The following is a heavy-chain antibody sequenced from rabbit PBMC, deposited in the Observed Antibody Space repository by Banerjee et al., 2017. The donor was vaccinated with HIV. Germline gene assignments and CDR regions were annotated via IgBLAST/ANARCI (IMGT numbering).Heavy chain of an antibody. D-gene: IGHD4-1*01. CDR1: GFSFSSSYW. Sequence: QEQLEESGGDLVKPEGSLTLTCTASGFSFSSSYWICWVRQAPGKGLEWIACIYTTSSGDTYYASWAKGRFTISNASSTTMTLQVTSLTAADTATYFCARDLAGVIGWNFNLWGPGTLVTVS. J-gene: IGHJ4*01. CDR2: IYTTSSGDT. CDR3: ARDLAGVIGWNFNL. V-gene: IGHV1S45*01.